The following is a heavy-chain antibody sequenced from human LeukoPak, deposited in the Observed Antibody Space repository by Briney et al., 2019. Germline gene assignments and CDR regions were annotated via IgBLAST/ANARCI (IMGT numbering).Heavy chain of an antibody. CDR3: AKDAGIVGASEGNY. V-gene: IGHV3-23*01. J-gene: IGHJ4*02. CDR1: RFTFSSYA. D-gene: IGHD1-26*01. CDR2: ISGSGGST. Sequence: GGSLRLSCAASRFTFSSYAMSWVRQAPGKGLEWVSAISGSGGSTYYADSVKGRFTISRDNSKNTLYLQMNSLRAEDTAVYYCAKDAGIVGASEGNYWGQGTLVTVSS.